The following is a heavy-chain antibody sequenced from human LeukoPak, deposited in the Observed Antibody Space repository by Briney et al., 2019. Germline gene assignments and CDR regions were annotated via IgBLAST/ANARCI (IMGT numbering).Heavy chain of an antibody. J-gene: IGHJ4*02. D-gene: IGHD2-8*01. CDR2: IYYSGST. Sequence: PSETLSLTCTVSGGSISSGGYYWSWIRQHPGKGLEWIGYIYYSGSTYYNPSLKSRVTISVDTSKNQFSLKLSSVTAADTAVYHCARSGGTNRLGLDYWGQGTLVTVSS. V-gene: IGHV4-31*03. CDR3: ARSGGTNRLGLDY. CDR1: GGSISSGGYY.